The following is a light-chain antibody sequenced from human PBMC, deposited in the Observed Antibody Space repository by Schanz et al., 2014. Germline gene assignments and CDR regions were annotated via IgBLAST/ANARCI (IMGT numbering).Light chain of an antibody. CDR2: EVS. J-gene: IGLJ3*02. CDR3: SSYAGSNNLGV. Sequence: QSALTQPPSASGSPGQSVTISCTGTSSDVGGYNYVSWYQQYPGKAPKLMIYEVSRRPSGVPDRFSGSKSGNTGSLTVSGVQAEDEADYYCSSYAGSNNLGVFGGGTKLTVL. CDR1: SSDVGGYNY. V-gene: IGLV2-8*01.